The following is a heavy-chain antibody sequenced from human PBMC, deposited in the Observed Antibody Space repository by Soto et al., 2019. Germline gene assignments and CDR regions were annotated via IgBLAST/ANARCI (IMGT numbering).Heavy chain of an antibody. V-gene: IGHV4-31*03. J-gene: IGHJ4*02. CDR2: IYYSGST. Sequence: QVQLQESGPGLVKPSQTLSLTCTVSGGSISSGGYYWSWIRQHPGKGLEWIGYIYYSGSTYYNPSLKSGGTISVDTSKNQFSPKLSSVTAADTAVYYCARERGGIFDYWGQGTLVTVSS. CDR3: ARERGGIFDY. CDR1: GGSISSGGYY. D-gene: IGHD3-16*01.